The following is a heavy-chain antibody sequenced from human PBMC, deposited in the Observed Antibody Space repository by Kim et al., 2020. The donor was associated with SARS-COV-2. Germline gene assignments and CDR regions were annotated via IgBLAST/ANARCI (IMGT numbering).Heavy chain of an antibody. J-gene: IGHJ6*02. CDR3: ARGLVAARPYYYYGMDV. Sequence: GESLKISCKGSGYSFTSYWIGWVRQMPGKGLEWMGIIYPGDSDTRYSPSFQGQVTISADKSISTAYLQWSSLKASDTAMYYCARGLVAARPYYYYGMDVWGQGTTVTVSS. CDR1: GYSFTSYW. CDR2: IYPGDSDT. D-gene: IGHD6-6*01. V-gene: IGHV5-51*01.